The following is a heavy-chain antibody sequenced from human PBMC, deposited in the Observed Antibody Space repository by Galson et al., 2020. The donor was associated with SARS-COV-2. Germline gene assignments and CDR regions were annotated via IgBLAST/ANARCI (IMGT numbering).Heavy chain of an antibody. Sequence: SETLSLTCTVSGGSLSDFYWSWIRQPPGQGLEYIGYVYSTGGTNYNPSFKSRVSLSLDTSKNQISLKLTSVTAADTAVYYCARQGGNYAFDHWGQGILVTVSS. CDR1: GGSLSDFY. D-gene: IGHD1-7*01. CDR2: VYSTGGT. CDR3: ARQGGNYAFDH. V-gene: IGHV4-4*08. J-gene: IGHJ4*02.